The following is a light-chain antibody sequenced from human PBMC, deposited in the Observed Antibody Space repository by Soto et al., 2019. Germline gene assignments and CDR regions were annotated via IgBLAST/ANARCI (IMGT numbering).Light chain of an antibody. CDR2: DAS. Sequence: EIVLTQSPATLSLSPGERATLSFRASQSVSSYLACYQQKPGQAPRLLIYDASNRATGIPARFSGSGSGTDFTLTISRLAPEDFAVYCRQQRSTSWTFGQGTKVDIK. J-gene: IGKJ1*01. V-gene: IGKV3-11*01. CDR1: QSVSSY. CDR3: QQRSTSWT.